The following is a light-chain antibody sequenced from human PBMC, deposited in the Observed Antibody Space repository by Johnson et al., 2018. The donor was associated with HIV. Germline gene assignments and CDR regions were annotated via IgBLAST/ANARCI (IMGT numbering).Light chain of an antibody. Sequence: QSVLTQPPSVSAAPGQKVTISCSGSSSNIENYYVSWYQHHPGTAPKLLIYDNNQRPSGIPDRFSGSKSGTSATLGITGLQTGDEADYYCGTWDSSLSAFNYVFGTGTKVTVL. J-gene: IGLJ1*01. V-gene: IGLV1-51*01. CDR3: GTWDSSLSAFNYV. CDR1: SSNIENYY. CDR2: DNN.